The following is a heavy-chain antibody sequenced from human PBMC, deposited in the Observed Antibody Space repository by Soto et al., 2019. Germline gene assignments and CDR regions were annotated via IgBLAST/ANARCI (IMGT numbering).Heavy chain of an antibody. CDR2: INHSGST. CDR3: ARKKKYYYDSSGYNQTLDD. Sequence: SETLSLTCAVYGGSFSGCYWSWIRQPPGKGLEWIGEINHSGSTNYNPSLKSRVTISVDTSKNQFSLKLSSVTAADTAVYYCARKKKYYYDSSGYNQTLDDWGQGTLV. CDR1: GGSFSGCY. D-gene: IGHD3-22*01. J-gene: IGHJ4*02. V-gene: IGHV4-34*01.